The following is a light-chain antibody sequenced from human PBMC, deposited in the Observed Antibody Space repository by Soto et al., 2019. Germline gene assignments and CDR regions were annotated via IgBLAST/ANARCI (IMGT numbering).Light chain of an antibody. V-gene: IGKV3-20*01. J-gene: IGKJ1*01. Sequence: EIVLTQSPGTLSLSPGERATLSCRASQSVSNNYLGWYQQKPGQPPRLVIFGASNRAPGIPDRFSGRASGTEFTLTISRLEPEDFAVYYCEQYGNSPRTFGQGTKVDIK. CDR3: EQYGNSPRT. CDR1: QSVSNNY. CDR2: GAS.